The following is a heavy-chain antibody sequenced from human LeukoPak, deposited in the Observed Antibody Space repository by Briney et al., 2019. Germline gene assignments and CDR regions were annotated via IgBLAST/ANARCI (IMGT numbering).Heavy chain of an antibody. J-gene: IGHJ4*02. Sequence: GGSLRLSCAASGFTFGSYAMSWVRQAPGKGLEWVSGITESGINTYSADSVKGRFIISRDNSKNTLYLQMNSLRPEDTAVYYCTKVADFPYWGQGTLVTDSS. CDR3: TKVADFPY. CDR2: ITESGINT. D-gene: IGHD3-3*01. CDR1: GFTFGSYA. V-gene: IGHV3-23*01.